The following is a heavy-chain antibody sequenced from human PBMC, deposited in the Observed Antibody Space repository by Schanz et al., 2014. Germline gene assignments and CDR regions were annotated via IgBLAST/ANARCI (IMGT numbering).Heavy chain of an antibody. J-gene: IGHJ1*01. V-gene: IGHV1-69*04. Sequence: QVQLVQSGAEVKKPGASVKVSCKASGGTFSTYTISWVRQAPGQGLEWMGRIIPILGIANYAQKFQDKVTSTADTSTTTAYMELSGLRSEDTAVYYCARDRLECGAECYSVEVFEIWGQGTLVIVSS. CDR3: ARDRLECGAECYSVEVFEI. CDR1: GGTFSTYT. D-gene: IGHD2-21*01. CDR2: IIPILGIA.